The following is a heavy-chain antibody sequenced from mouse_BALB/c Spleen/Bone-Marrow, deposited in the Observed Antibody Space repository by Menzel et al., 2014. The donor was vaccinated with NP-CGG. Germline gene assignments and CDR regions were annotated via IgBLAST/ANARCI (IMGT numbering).Heavy chain of an antibody. CDR2: IYYSGTI. CDR3: ARDGGLRGYAMDY. J-gene: IGHJ4*01. V-gene: IGHV3-5*02. CDR1: GISITTGNYR. D-gene: IGHD2-4*01. Sequence: EVKLMESGPGLVKPSQTVSLTCTVTGISITTGNYRWSWIRQFPGNKLEWIGYIYYSGTITYNPSLTSRTTITRDTSKNQFFLEMNSLTAEDPATYYCARDGGLRGYAMDYWGQGASVTVSS.